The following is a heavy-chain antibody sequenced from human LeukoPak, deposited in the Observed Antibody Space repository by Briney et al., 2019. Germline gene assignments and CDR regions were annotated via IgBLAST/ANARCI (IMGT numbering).Heavy chain of an antibody. CDR2: INPNSGGT. V-gene: IGHV1-2*02. D-gene: IGHD2-15*01. CDR1: GYTFTGYY. J-gene: IGHJ5*02. Sequence: PGASVKVSCKASGYTFTGYYMHWVRQAPGQGLEWMGWINPNSGGTNYAQKFQGRVTMTRDTSISTAYMELSRLRSDDTAVYYCARCGSGGSCYSFDWFDPWGQGTLVTISS. CDR3: ARCGSGGSCYSFDWFDP.